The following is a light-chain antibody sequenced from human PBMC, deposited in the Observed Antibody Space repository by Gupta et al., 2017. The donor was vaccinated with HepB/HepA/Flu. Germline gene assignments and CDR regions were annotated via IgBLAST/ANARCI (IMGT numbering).Light chain of an antibody. CDR2: GAS. J-gene: IGKJ1*01. CDR3: QHYNNGPRT. V-gene: IGKV3-15*01. Sequence: ELLMTQSPATLSVSPGDRATLSCSASQSVSSDLAGYQQKPGQAPRLLIDGASTRATGIPARFSGSGSGTEFTLTISSLQSEDFAVYYCQHYNNGPRTFGQGTKVEIK. CDR1: QSVSSD.